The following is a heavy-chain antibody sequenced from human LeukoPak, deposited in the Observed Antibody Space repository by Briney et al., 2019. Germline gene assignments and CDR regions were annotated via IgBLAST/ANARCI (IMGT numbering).Heavy chain of an antibody. CDR3: TRDHITSWQIDF. D-gene: IGHD2-2*01. J-gene: IGHJ4*02. CDR2: VRPGDGPT. CDR1: GFTFDDYA. Sequence: GGSLRLSCAASGFTFDDYAMHWVRQPPGKGLEWVSHVRPGDGPTTYAESVKGRFTISRDNSKNTVSLQMNSLRVEDTAVYYCTRDHITSWQIDFWGQGTMVTVSS. V-gene: IGHV3-23*01.